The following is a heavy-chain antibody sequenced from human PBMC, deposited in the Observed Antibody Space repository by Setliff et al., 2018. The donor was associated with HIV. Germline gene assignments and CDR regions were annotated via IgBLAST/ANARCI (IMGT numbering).Heavy chain of an antibody. V-gene: IGHV4-59*01. Sequence: PSETLSLTCSVSGTSMSSYYWTWIRQSPGRGLEWIGHVSSSGSTNYNPSLESRLIISIDTSKSQISLTLTSLTTADMAVYYCARSSYYYGSGLDSWGQGTLVTVSS. CDR2: VSSSGST. CDR1: GTSMSSYY. D-gene: IGHD3-10*01. CDR3: ARSSYYYGSGLDS. J-gene: IGHJ5*02.